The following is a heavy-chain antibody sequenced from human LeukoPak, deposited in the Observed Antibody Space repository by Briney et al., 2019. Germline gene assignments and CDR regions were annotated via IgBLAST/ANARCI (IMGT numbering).Heavy chain of an antibody. V-gene: IGHV5-51*01. CDR2: IYPGDSDA. CDR3: ARRRDLYSGGYYPFDY. CDR1: GYSFTSYW. Sequence: KHGESLKISCKGSGYSFTSYWIGWVRQMPGKGLKWMGIIYPGDSDARYSPSFQGQVTISADKSISTAYLQWSSLKASDTATYYCARRRDLYSGGYYPFDYWGQGTLVTVSS. D-gene: IGHD1-26*01. J-gene: IGHJ4*02.